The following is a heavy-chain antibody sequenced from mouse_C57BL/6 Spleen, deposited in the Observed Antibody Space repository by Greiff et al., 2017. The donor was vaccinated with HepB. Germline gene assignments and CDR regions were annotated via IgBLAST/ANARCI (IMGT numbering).Heavy chain of an antibody. J-gene: IGHJ3*01. CDR1: GYTFTSYG. Sequence: VQLKESGAELARPGASVKLSCKASGYTFTSYGISWVKQRTGQGLEWIGEIYPRSGNTYYNEKFKGKATLTADKSSSTAYMELRSLTSEDSAVYFCAREEAWVKTYWGQGTLVTVSA. D-gene: IGHD2-2*01. V-gene: IGHV1-81*01. CDR2: IYPRSGNT. CDR3: AREEAWVKTY.